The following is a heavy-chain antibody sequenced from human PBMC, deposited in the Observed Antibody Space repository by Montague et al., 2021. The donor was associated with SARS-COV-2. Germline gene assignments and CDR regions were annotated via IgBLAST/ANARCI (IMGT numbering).Heavy chain of an antibody. CDR3: ARIRDYDILTGSYSGFDY. D-gene: IGHD3-9*01. CDR1: GFSLSTSGLC. J-gene: IGHJ4*02. Sequence: PELVKPTQTLTQTCTFSGFSLSTSGLCVSWIRQPPGKALEWLALIDWDDDKYYSTSLKTRLTISKDTSKNQVVLTMTNVDPVDTATYYCARIRDYDILTGSYSGFDYWGQGTLVTVSS. CDR2: IDWDDDK. V-gene: IGHV2-70*01.